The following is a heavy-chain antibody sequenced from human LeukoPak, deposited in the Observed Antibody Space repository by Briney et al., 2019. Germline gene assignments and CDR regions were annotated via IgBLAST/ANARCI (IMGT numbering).Heavy chain of an antibody. V-gene: IGHV3-33*01. CDR1: GFTFSSYG. D-gene: IGHD5-12*01. J-gene: IGHJ4*02. Sequence: LPGGSLRLSCAASGFTFSSYGMHWVRQAPGKGLEWVAVIWYDGSNKYYADPVKGRFTISRDNSKNTLYLPMNSLRAEDTAVYYCARRYSGYDDFDYWGQGTLVTVSS. CDR3: ARRYSGYDDFDY. CDR2: IWYDGSNK.